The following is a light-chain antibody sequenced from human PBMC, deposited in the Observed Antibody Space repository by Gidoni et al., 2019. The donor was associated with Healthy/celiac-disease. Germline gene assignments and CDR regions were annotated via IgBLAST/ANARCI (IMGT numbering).Light chain of an antibody. CDR3: QVWDSSSDPHVV. CDR2: DDS. J-gene: IGLJ2*01. Sequence: YVLNQPPPVAGAPGQTARITCGGNNIGSKSVHWYQQQPGQAPVLVVYDDSDRPSGIPERFSGSNSGNTATLTISRVEAGDEADYYCQVWDSSSDPHVVFGGGTKLTVL. V-gene: IGLV3-21*02. CDR1: NIGSKS.